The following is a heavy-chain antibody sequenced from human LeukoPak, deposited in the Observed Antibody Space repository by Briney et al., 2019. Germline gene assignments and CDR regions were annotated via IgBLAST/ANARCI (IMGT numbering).Heavy chain of an antibody. D-gene: IGHD3-22*01. CDR1: GYTFTSYG. Sequence: ASVKVSCKASGYTFTSYGISWVRQAPGQGLEWMGWISAYNGNTNYAQKLQGRVTMTTDTSTSTAYMELRSLRSDDTAVYYCARDRDCYDSSAFSYWGQGTLVTVSS. CDR2: ISAYNGNT. CDR3: ARDRDCYDSSAFSY. V-gene: IGHV1-18*01. J-gene: IGHJ4*02.